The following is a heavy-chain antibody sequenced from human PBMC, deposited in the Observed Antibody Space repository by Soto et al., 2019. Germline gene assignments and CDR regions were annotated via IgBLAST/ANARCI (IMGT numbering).Heavy chain of an antibody. D-gene: IGHD3-10*01. CDR1: GGSISSGGYY. CDR3: ARVRGDSFWFDP. CDR2: IYYSGST. J-gene: IGHJ5*02. Sequence: QVQLQESGPGLVKPSQTLSLTCTVSGGSISSGGYYWSWIRQHPGKGLEWIGYIYYSGSTYYNPSLKSRVTISVDTSKNQYAPKLSSVTAADTAVYYCARVRGDSFWFDPWGQGTLVTVSS. V-gene: IGHV4-31*03.